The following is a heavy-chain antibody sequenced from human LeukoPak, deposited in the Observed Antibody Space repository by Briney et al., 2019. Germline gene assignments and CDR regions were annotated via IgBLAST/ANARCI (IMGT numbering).Heavy chain of an antibody. D-gene: IGHD3-10*01. CDR2: IYHTGSN. Sequence: SETLSLTCTVSGGSVSSADYYWSWIRHPPGKALEWIGYIYHTGSNNYKYSLKSRVTISLDSSNNQFTLRLSSVTAADSAVYFCARRGFGYSVDVWGQGTMVTVSS. CDR1: GGSVSSADYY. J-gene: IGHJ6*02. V-gene: IGHV4-61*08. CDR3: ARRGFGYSVDV.